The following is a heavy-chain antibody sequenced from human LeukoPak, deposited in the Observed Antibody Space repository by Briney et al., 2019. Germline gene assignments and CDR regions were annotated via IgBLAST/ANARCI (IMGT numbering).Heavy chain of an antibody. V-gene: IGHV1-46*01. J-gene: IGHJ4*02. CDR3: ARGSPNWVGATSHFDY. D-gene: IGHD1-26*01. Sequence: ASVKVSCKASGYTFTSYYMHLVRQAPGQGLEWMGIINPSGGSTSYAQKFQGRVTMTRDTSTSTVYMELSSLRSEETAVYYCARGSPNWVGATSHFDYWGQGTLVTVSS. CDR1: GYTFTSYY. CDR2: INPSGGST.